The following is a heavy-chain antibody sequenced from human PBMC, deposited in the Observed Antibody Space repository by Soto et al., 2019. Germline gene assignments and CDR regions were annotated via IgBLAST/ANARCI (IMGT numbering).Heavy chain of an antibody. CDR3: AKEKDYDFNWGSDRFTSHY. Sequence: PGGSMRLSCTASGFTFRTYAMTWFRQAPGKELEWVSAISGSAGTFYATSVKGRFTISRDNSRSTVYLQMHSLRAEDSAIYYCAKEKDYDFNWGSDRFTSHYWGRGTLVTVSS. CDR2: ISGSAGT. CDR1: GFTFRTYA. J-gene: IGHJ4*02. D-gene: IGHD3-16*02. V-gene: IGHV3-23*01.